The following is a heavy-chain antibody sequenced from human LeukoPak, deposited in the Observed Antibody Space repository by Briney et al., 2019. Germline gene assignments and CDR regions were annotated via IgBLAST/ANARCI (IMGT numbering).Heavy chain of an antibody. CDR1: GYTFTSYD. CDR3: ARGRHYDSSGYADRVDY. D-gene: IGHD3-22*01. CDR2: MNPNSGNT. V-gene: IGHV1-8*03. J-gene: IGHJ4*02. Sequence: ASVKVSCKASGYTFTSYDINWVRQATGQGLEWMGWMNPNSGNTGYAQKFQGRVTITRNTSMSTAYMELSSLRSEDTAVYYCARGRHYDSSGYADRVDYWGQGTLVTVSS.